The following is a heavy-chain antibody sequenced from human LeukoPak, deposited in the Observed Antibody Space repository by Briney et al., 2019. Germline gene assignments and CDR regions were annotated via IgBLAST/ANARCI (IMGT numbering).Heavy chain of an antibody. J-gene: IGHJ4*02. CDR1: GVSIKSHY. CDR3: ARVGIAVAGTIYY. Sequence: SETLSLTCTVSGVSIKSHYWSGIRQPPGKGLEWIGYVHDYGSTYYNPSLKSRVTISVDTSKNQFSLKLSSVTAADTAVYYCARVGIAVAGTIYYWGQGTLVTVSS. CDR2: VHDYGST. V-gene: IGHV4-59*11. D-gene: IGHD6-19*01.